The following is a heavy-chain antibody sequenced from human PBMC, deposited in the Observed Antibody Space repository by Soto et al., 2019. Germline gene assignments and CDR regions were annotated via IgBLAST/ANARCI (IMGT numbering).Heavy chain of an antibody. Sequence: KTSETLSLTCTVSGGSISSSSYYWGWIRQPPGKGLEWIGSIYYSGSTYYNPSLKSRVTISVDTSKNQFSLKLSSVTAADTAVYYCARVCGGDCHYGMDVWGQGTTVTVSS. J-gene: IGHJ6*02. CDR2: IYYSGST. V-gene: IGHV4-39*07. CDR1: GGSISSSSYY. CDR3: ARVCGGDCHYGMDV. D-gene: IGHD2-21*02.